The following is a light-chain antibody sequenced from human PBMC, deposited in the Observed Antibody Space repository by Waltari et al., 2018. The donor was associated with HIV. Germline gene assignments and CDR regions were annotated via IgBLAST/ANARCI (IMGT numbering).Light chain of an antibody. V-gene: IGLV1-40*01. J-gene: IGLJ1*01. CDR1: GRSYD. Sequence: QSVLTQPPSVSGAPGQGVTISCSGVGRSYDVYWYQKIPGMAPKLLTYGDDNRPSGVPDRFSASKSGTSASLAITGLQPEDEAEYYCQSYGAGLGGFYVFGSGTKVTV. CDR2: GDD. CDR3: QSYGAGLGGFYV.